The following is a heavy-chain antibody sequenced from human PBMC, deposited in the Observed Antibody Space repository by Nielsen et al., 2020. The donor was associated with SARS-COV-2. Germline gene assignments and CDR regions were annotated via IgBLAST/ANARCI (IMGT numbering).Heavy chain of an antibody. J-gene: IGHJ4*02. V-gene: IGHV4-34*01. Sequence: PGKGLEWIGEINHSGSTNYNPSLKSRVTISVDTSKNQFSLKLSSVTAADTAVYYCARGKTYYYGSGSPLFGYWGQGTLVTVSS. CDR2: INHSGST. CDR3: ARGKTYYYGSGSPLFGY. D-gene: IGHD3-10*01.